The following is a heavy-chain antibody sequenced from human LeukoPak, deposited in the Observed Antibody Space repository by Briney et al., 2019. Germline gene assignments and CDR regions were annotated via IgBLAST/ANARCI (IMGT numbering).Heavy chain of an antibody. CDR1: GGSFSGYY. CDR2: INHSGST. Sequence: SETLSLTCAVYGGSFSGYYWSWIRQPPGKGLEWIGEINHSGSTNYNPSLKGRVTISVDTSKNQFSLKLSSVTAADTAVYYCARRRVSEYSSSRDFDYWGQGTLVTVSS. J-gene: IGHJ4*02. CDR3: ARRRVSEYSSSRDFDY. D-gene: IGHD6-6*01. V-gene: IGHV4-34*01.